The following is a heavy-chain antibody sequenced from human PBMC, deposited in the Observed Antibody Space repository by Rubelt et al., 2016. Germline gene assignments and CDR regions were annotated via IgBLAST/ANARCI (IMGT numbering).Heavy chain of an antibody. V-gene: IGHV4-39*01. D-gene: IGHD1-26*01. CDR1: GGSISSSSYY. Sequence: QLQLQESGPGLVKPSETLSLTCTVSGGSISSSSYYWGWIRQPPGKGLEWIGSISSSGSTYYNPSLKSRVNIAGDTAKNRFFLKLSSVTAAETAVYYCAKRRRYGGSSYGCFDLWGRGTLVTVSS. CDR3: AKRRRYGGSSYGCFDL. CDR2: ISSSGST. J-gene: IGHJ2*01.